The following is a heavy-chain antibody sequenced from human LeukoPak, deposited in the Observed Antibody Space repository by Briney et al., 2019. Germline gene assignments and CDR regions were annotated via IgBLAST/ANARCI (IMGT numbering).Heavy chain of an antibody. V-gene: IGHV1-18*01. CDR1: GYTFTSYG. Sequence: ASVKVSCKASGYTFTSYGISWVRQAPGQGLEWMGWISAYNGNTNYAQKLQGRVTMTTDTSTSTAYMELRSLRSDDTAVYYCASGVGGFLVPLFDYWGQGTLVTVSS. D-gene: IGHD3-3*01. CDR2: ISAYNGNT. J-gene: IGHJ4*02. CDR3: ASGVGGFLVPLFDY.